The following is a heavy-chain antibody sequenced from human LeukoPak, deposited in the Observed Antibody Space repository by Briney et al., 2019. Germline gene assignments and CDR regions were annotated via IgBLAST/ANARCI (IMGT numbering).Heavy chain of an antibody. Sequence: PGGSLRLSCAASGFTLSSHWMHWVRQAPGKGLVWVSRINSDGSRTNYADSVMGRLTISRDNAKNTLYLQMNSLRAEDTAVYYCATKTYGLADYWGQGTLVTVSS. D-gene: IGHD4-17*01. J-gene: IGHJ4*02. CDR1: GFTLSSHW. CDR3: ATKTYGLADY. CDR2: INSDGSRT. V-gene: IGHV3-74*01.